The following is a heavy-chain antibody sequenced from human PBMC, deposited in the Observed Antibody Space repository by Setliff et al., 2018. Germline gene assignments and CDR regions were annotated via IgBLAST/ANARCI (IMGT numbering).Heavy chain of an antibody. V-gene: IGHV4-39*02. D-gene: IGHD2-21*01. CDR2: IYTSGAT. CDR1: GGSISSSSHY. Sequence: SETLSLTCTVSGGSISSSSHYWGWIRQPPGKGLEWIGRIYTSGATTYSPSLKSRVSISADTSKNLFSLRLKSVTAADTAVYYCAKEYVVNSFVSNSHQHYGLDVWGQGTTVTVSS. CDR3: AKEYVVNSFVSNSHQHYGLDV. J-gene: IGHJ6*02.